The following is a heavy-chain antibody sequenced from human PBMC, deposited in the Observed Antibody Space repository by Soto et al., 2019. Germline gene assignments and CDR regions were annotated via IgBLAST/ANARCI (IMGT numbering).Heavy chain of an antibody. CDR2: IIPILGIA. Sequence: QVQLVQSGAEVKKPGSSVKVSCKASGGTFRSYTISWVRQAPGQGLEWMGRIIPILGIANYAQKFQGRVTITADKSTSTAYMELSSLRSEDTAVYYCAAGDYCSSTSCYYYYYYMDVWGKGTTVTVSS. CDR1: GGTFRSYT. V-gene: IGHV1-69*02. D-gene: IGHD2-2*01. CDR3: AAGDYCSSTSCYYYYYYMDV. J-gene: IGHJ6*03.